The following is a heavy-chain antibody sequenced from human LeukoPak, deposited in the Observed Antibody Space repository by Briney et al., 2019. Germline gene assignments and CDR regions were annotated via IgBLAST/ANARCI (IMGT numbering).Heavy chain of an antibody. D-gene: IGHD3-16*01. V-gene: IGHV3-7*05. Sequence: PGGSLRLSCAASGFTFSTYWMAWVRQAPGKGLEWVANIKRDGSDKNYVDSVKGRFTISRDNSKNTLYLQMNSLRAEDTAVYYCARWGLFYYFDYWGQGTLVTVSS. J-gene: IGHJ4*02. CDR2: IKRDGSDK. CDR3: ARWGLFYYFDY. CDR1: GFTFSTYW.